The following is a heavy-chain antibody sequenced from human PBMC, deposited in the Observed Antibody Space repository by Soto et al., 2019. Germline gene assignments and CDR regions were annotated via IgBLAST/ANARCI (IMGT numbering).Heavy chain of an antibody. V-gene: IGHV3-9*01. CDR2: ISWNSGSI. CDR1: GFTFDDYA. D-gene: IGHD3-3*01. J-gene: IGHJ4*02. Sequence: SLRLSCAASGFTFDDYAMHWVRQAPGKGLEWVSGISWNSGSIGYADSVKGRFTISRDNAKNSLYLEMNSLRAEDTALYYCWLSTYYDFWSGYYRYFDYWGQGTLVTVSS. CDR3: WLSTYYDFWSGYYRYFDY.